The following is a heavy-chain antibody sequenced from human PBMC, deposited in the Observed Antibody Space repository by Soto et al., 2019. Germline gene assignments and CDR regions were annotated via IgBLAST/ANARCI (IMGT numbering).Heavy chain of an antibody. CDR2: INAGSGNT. CDR1: GYTFSAYT. D-gene: IGHD3-3*02. J-gene: IGHJ3*02. V-gene: IGHV1-3*01. CDR3: ARDTETLGPRANDALDI. Sequence: QAQLVQSGAEMKKPGASVKVSCKAAGYTFSAYTMNWVRQAPGQSLEWMGWINAGSGNTKYSQNFQGRVSITRDTSARTVYMELTGLKSEDTAVYYCARDTETLGPRANDALDIWGQGTMVTVSS.